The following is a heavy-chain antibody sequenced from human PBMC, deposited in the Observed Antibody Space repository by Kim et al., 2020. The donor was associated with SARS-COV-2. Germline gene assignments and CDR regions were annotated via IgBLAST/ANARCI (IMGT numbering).Heavy chain of an antibody. J-gene: IGHJ4*02. CDR2: ITPIDGST. D-gene: IGHD6-19*01. CDR1: GYTFTSHK. V-gene: IGHV1-46*01. CDR3: ARDDSDWSFYY. Sequence: ASVKVSCKASGYTFTSHKIHWVRQAPGQGLEWMGIITPIDGSTYYAQKFQGRVTMTRDTSTSTVYMELSSLRSEDTAVYYCARDDSDWSFYYCGRGTPVT.